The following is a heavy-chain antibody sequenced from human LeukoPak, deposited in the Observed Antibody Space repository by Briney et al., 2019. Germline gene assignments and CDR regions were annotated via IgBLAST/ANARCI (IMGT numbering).Heavy chain of an antibody. CDR2: ISGRAGST. V-gene: IGHV3-23*01. CDR3: AKGGAARLDY. CDR1: GFTFSSYA. D-gene: IGHD5-18*01. Sequence: GGSLRLSCAASGFTFSSYAMSWVRQAPGKGLEWVSAISGRAGSTDYADSVKGRFTISRDNSKNTLYLQMNSLRAEDTAVYYCAKGGAARLDYWGQGTLVTVSS. J-gene: IGHJ4*02.